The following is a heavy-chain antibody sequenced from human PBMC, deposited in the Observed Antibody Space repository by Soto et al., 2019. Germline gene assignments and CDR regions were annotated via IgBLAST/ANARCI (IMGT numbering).Heavy chain of an antibody. J-gene: IGHJ6*02. D-gene: IGHD1-1*01. CDR1: GFTFSSYD. CDR3: AKLIYPLNSSGLDV. Sequence: QVQLVQSGGGVVQPGRSLRLSCATSGFTFSSYDMQWVRHAPGKGLEWEALISYEGLNTYYADSVRGRFIISRDNSKNILYLQMPSLRPDDTAAYYCAKLIYPLNSSGLDVWGQGATVIVSS. V-gene: IGHV3-30*18. CDR2: ISYEGLNT.